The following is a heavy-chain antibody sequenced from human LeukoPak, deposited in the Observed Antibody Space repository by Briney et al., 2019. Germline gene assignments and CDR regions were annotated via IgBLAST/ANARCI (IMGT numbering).Heavy chain of an antibody. CDR2: ISYDGSKK. V-gene: IGHV3-30*18. D-gene: IGHD5-12*01. CDR1: GFTFSSYA. Sequence: PGGSLRLSCAASGFTFSSYAMHWVRQAPGKGLQWVAVISYDGSKKYYADSVKGRFTISRDNSKNTLYLQMNSLRAEDTAVYYCAKDLYSGYEYVAYFDYWGQGTLVTVSS. CDR3: AKDLYSGYEYVAYFDY. J-gene: IGHJ4*02.